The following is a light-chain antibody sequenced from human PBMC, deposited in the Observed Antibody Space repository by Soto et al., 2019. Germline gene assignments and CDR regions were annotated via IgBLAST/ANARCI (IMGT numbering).Light chain of an antibody. V-gene: IGLV2-23*02. Sequence: QSALAQPASVSGSPGQSITISCTGTRSDIGGYNLVSWYQHHPGKAPKLIIYEASKRPSGVSDRFSGSRSGDTASLTISALQTDDEADYYCYSFAGSATFVFGGGTKLTVL. J-gene: IGLJ3*02. CDR1: RSDIGGYNL. CDR2: EAS. CDR3: YSFAGSATFV.